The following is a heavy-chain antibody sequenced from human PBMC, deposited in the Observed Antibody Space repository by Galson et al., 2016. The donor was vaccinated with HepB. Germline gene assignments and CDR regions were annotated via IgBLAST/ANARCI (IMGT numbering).Heavy chain of an antibody. CDR2: IYPGHSDT. CDR1: GYSFTNYW. V-gene: IGHV5-51*01. Sequence: QSGAEVKKPGESLKISCGGSGYSFTNYWIGWVRQMPGEGLEWMGLIYPGHSDTRYRPSFQGQVTILADTSISTAFLQWSSLKASDTAMYYCARARNGDSFWDYWGQGTLVTVSS. CDR3: ARARNGDSFWDY. D-gene: IGHD4-17*01. J-gene: IGHJ4*02.